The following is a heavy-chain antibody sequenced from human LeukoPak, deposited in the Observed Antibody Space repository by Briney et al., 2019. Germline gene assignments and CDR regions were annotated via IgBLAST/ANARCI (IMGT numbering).Heavy chain of an antibody. Sequence: GGSLRLSCAASGFTFSSYALTWVRQVPGKGLEWVSSISAAGTFYSDSVKGRFTISRDNSRNTLYLQINSLRAEDTAVYYCVYFDWLLPTVNWGQGTLVTVSS. CDR2: ISAAGT. V-gene: IGHV3-23*01. CDR1: GFTFSSYA. J-gene: IGHJ4*02. D-gene: IGHD3-9*01. CDR3: VYFDWLLPTVN.